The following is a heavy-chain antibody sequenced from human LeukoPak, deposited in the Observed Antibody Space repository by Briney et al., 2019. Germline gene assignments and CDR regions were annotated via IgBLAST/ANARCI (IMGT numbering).Heavy chain of an antibody. V-gene: IGHV3-23*01. CDR1: GFTFSSYA. CDR3: AKSDLNYDFWSGFHDY. Sequence: GALRLSCAASGFTFSSYAMSWVRQAPGKGLEWVSAISGSGGSTYYADSVKGRFTTSRDNSKNTLYLQMNSLRAEDTAVYYCAKSDLNYDFWSGFHDYWGQGTLVTVSS. D-gene: IGHD3-3*01. J-gene: IGHJ4*02. CDR2: ISGSGGST.